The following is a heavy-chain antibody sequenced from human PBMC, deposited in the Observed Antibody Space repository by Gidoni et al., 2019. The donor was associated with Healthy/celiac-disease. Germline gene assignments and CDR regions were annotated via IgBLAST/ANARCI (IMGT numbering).Heavy chain of an antibody. D-gene: IGHD3-3*01. CDR1: GFSLSTSGVG. V-gene: IGHV2-5*01. J-gene: IGHJ6*02. CDR2: IYWNEDK. CDR3: AHRGDYDFWSGYYYYYYYGMDV. Sequence: QITLKESGPTLVKPTQTLTLTCTFSGFSLSTSGVGVGWIRQPPGKALEWLALIYWNEDKRYSPSLKSRRTITKDTSKNQVVLTMTNMDPVDTATYYCAHRGDYDFWSGYYYYYYYGMDVWGQGTTVTVSS.